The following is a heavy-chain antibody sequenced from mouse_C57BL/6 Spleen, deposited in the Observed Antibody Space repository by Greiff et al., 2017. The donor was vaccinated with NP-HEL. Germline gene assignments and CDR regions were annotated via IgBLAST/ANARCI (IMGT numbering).Heavy chain of an antibody. J-gene: IGHJ4*01. CDR1: GYTFTNYW. CDR3: AREVVATDYYAMDY. Sequence: LEESGAELVRPGTSVKMSCKASGYTFTNYWIGWAKQRPGHGLEWIGDIYPGGGYTNYNEKFKGKATLTADKSSSTAYMQFSSLTSEDSAIYYCAREVVATDYYAMDYWGQGTSVTVSS. D-gene: IGHD1-1*01. V-gene: IGHV1-63*01. CDR2: IYPGGGYT.